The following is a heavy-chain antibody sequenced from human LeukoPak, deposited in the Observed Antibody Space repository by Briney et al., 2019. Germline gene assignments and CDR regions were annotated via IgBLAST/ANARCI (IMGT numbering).Heavy chain of an antibody. CDR1: GGSFSGYY. Sequence: SETLSLTCAVYGGSFSGYYWSWIRQPPGKGLEWIGEINHSGSTNYNPSLKSRVTISVDTSKNQFSLKLSSVTAADTAVYYCAGRGQTAFDIWGQGTMVTVSS. CDR3: AGRGQTAFDI. J-gene: IGHJ3*02. V-gene: IGHV4-34*01. D-gene: IGHD3-16*01. CDR2: INHSGST.